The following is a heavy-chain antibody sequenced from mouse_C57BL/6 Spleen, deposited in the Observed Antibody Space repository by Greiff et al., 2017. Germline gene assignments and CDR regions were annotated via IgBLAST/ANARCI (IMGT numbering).Heavy chain of an antibody. D-gene: IGHD1-1*01. CDR2: ISSGSSTI. J-gene: IGHJ4*01. CDR1: GFTFSDYG. Sequence: EVQLVESGGGLVKPGGSLKLSCAASGFTFSDYGMHWVRQAPEKGLEWVAYISSGSSTIYYADTVKGRFTISRDNAKNTLFLQMTSLRSEDTAMYYCARQVVAHYYAMDYWGQGTSVTVSS. CDR3: ARQVVAHYYAMDY. V-gene: IGHV5-17*01.